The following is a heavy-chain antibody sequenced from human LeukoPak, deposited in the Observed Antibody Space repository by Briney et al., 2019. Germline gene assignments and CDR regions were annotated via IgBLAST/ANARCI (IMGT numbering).Heavy chain of an antibody. CDR2: IHHSGST. D-gene: IGHD4-17*01. CDR3: ASETRDYGDYTSFAI. CDR1: GGSVSSGSYY. J-gene: IGHJ3*02. V-gene: IGHV4-61*01. Sequence: SETLSLTCTVSGGSVSSGSYYWSWIRQPPGKGLEWIGYIHHSGSTNYNPSLKSRVTIAVDTSKNQFSLKLSSVTAADTAVYYCASETRDYGDYTSFAIWGQGTMVTVPS.